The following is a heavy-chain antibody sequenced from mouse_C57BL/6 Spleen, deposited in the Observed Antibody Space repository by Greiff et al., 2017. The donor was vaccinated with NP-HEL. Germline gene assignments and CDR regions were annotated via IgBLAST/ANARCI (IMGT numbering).Heavy chain of an antibody. V-gene: IGHV14-1*01. D-gene: IGHD1-1*01. CDR1: GFNIKDYY. CDR3: TTPSYYYGSRAWFAY. CDR2: IDPEDGDT. Sequence: VHVKQSGAELVRPGASVKLSCTASGFNIKDYYMHWVKQRPEQGLEWIGRIDPEDGDTEYAPKFQGKATMTADTSSNTAYLQLSSLTSEDTAVYYCTTPSYYYGSRAWFAYWGQGTLVTVSA. J-gene: IGHJ3*01.